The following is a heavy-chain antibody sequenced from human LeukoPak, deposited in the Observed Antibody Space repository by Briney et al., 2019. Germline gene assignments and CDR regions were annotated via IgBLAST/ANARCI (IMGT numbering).Heavy chain of an antibody. J-gene: IGHJ4*02. CDR3: TTATYYDFWSGYNPYDY. D-gene: IGHD3-3*01. CDR2: IKSKTDGGTT. CDR1: GFTFSNAW. Sequence: GGSLRLSCAASGFTFSNAWMSWVRQAPGKGLEWVGRIKSKTDGGTTDYAAPVKGRFTIPRDDSKNTLYLQMNSLKTEDTAVYYCTTATYYDFWSGYNPYDYWGQGTLVTVSS. V-gene: IGHV3-15*01.